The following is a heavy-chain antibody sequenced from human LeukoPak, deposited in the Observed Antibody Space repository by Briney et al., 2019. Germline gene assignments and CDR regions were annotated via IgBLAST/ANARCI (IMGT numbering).Heavy chain of an antibody. Sequence: SSETLSLTCTVSGGSVGSDNSYWNWIRQPPGKGLEWIGRIYADGSSTYNPSLKSRVTILVDTSKNQFSLRLSSMTAADTAVYYCARGYYYRTWGLGTLVTVSS. J-gene: IGHJ4*02. CDR3: ARGYYYRT. CDR2: IYADGSS. CDR1: GGSVGSDNSY. V-gene: IGHV4-61*02. D-gene: IGHD3-10*01.